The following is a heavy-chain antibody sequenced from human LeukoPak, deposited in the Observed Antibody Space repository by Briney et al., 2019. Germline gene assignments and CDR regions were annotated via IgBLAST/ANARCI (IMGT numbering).Heavy chain of an antibody. CDR2: IYTSGST. V-gene: IGHV4-4*07. Sequence: SETLSLTCTVSGGSISSYYWSWIRQPAGKGLEWIGRIYTSGSTNYNPSLKSRVTKSVDTSKNQFSLKLSSVTAADTAVYYCATGIAAAQGYYGMDVWGQGTTVTVSS. D-gene: IGHD6-13*01. J-gene: IGHJ6*02. CDR1: GGSISSYY. CDR3: ATGIAAAQGYYGMDV.